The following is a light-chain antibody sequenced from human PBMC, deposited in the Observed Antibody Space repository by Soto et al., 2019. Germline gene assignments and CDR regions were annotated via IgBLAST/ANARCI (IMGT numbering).Light chain of an antibody. CDR3: QQYDSYWT. Sequence: DIQVTQSPSTLSASVGDRVTITCRASQSISSWLAWYQQKPGKAPKLLIYDASSLESGVPSRFSGSGSGTEFTLTISKLQPDDFATYYCQQYDSYWTFGQGTKVEIK. V-gene: IGKV1-5*01. CDR2: DAS. J-gene: IGKJ1*01. CDR1: QSISSW.